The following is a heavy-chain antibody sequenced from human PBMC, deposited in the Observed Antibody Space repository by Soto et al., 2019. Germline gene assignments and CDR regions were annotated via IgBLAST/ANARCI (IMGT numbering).Heavy chain of an antibody. J-gene: IGHJ4*02. CDR2: IVPMINKI. Sequence: QVQLVQSGAEVERPGSSVKVSCKTSGGTTSSYTIGWVQQAPGQGLEWMGNIVPMINKIDYAQKFQGRVTITADKSTRTVYMELNSLRSEDTAVYFCALRTGNWNPLADWGQGTLVTVSS. CDR1: GGTTSSYT. V-gene: IGHV1-69*02. CDR3: ALRTGNWNPLAD. D-gene: IGHD1-1*01.